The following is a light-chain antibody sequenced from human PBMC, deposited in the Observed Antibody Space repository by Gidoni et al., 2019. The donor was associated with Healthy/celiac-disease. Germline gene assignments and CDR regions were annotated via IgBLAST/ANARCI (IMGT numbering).Light chain of an antibody. CDR2: QET. J-gene: IGLJ7*01. CDR3: QAWDSSTAV. CDR1: KLGDKY. Sequence: SYDLTHPPSVSVFPGQTASITCSGDKLGDKYSCWFQQKPGQSPVLVIYQETKRPSGIPERFSGSNAGNKATLTISGTQAMDEADYYCQAWDSSTAVFGGGTQLTVL. V-gene: IGLV3-1*01.